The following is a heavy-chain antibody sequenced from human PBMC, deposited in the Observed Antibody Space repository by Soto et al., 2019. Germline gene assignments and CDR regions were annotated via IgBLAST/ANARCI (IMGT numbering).Heavy chain of an antibody. V-gene: IGHV4-34*01. CDR2: INHSGST. J-gene: IGHJ4*02. D-gene: IGHD6-19*01. CDR1: GGSFSGYY. CDR3: ARVGRQWLPVGYFDY. Sequence: PSETLSLTCAVYGGSFSGYYWSWTRQPPGKGLEWIGEINHSGSTNYNPSLKSRVTISVDTSKNQFSLKLSSVTAADTAVYYCARVGRQWLPVGYFDYWGQGTLVTVSS.